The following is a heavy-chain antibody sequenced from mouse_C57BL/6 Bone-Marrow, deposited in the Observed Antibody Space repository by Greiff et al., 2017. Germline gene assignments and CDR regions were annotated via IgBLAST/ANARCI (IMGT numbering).Heavy chain of an antibody. CDR2: IDPSDSYT. CDR3: AGEGDYGSSYDFDY. CDR1: GYTFTSYW. J-gene: IGHJ2*01. Sequence: QVHVKQPGAELVMPGASVKLSCKASGYTFTSYWMHWVKQRPGQGLEWIGEIDPSDSYTNYNQKFQGKSTLTVDKSSSTAYMQLSSLTSEDSAVYYCAGEGDYGSSYDFDYWGRGTTLTVSS. D-gene: IGHD1-1*01. V-gene: IGHV1-69*01.